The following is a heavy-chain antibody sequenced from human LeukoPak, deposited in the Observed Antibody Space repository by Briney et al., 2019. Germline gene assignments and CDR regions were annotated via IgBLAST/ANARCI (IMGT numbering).Heavy chain of an antibody. CDR3: ATPQYYDILTGYSPHAFDI. J-gene: IGHJ3*02. CDR1: GFTFSSYA. Sequence: PGGSLRLSCAASGFTFSSYAMHWVRQAPGKGLEWVAVISYDGSNKYYADSVKGRFTISRDNSKNTLYLQMNSLRAEDTAVYYCATPQYYDILTGYSPHAFDIWGQGTMVTVSS. V-gene: IGHV3-30-3*01. CDR2: ISYDGSNK. D-gene: IGHD3-9*01.